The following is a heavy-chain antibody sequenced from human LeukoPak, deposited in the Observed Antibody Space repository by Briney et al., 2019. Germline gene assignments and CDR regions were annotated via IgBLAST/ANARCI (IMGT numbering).Heavy chain of an antibody. CDR3: AKGAKRLLGATTHWIDP. V-gene: IGHV3-30*02. D-gene: IGHD1-26*01. CDR2: ISNDGSNK. Sequence: GGSLRLSCAASGFTFSSCGMHWVRQAPGKGLEWVAFISNDGSNKKYADSVKGRFTISRDNSKNTLYLQMNSLRVEDTALYYCAKGAKRLLGATTHWIDPWGQGPLVTVSS. J-gene: IGHJ5*02. CDR1: GFTFSSCG.